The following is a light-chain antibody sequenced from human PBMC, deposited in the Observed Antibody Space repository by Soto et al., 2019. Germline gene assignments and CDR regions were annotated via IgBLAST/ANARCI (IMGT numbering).Light chain of an antibody. Sequence: QSALTQPASVSGSPGQSITISCTGTSSDVGGYNYVSWYQQHPGKAPKLMIYDVSNRPSGVSNRFSGSKSGNTASLTISGLQAEDDAAYYCSCYPSSSTLLVFGGGTKLTVL. CDR3: SCYPSSSTLLV. V-gene: IGLV2-14*01. J-gene: IGLJ2*01. CDR1: SSDVGGYNY. CDR2: DVS.